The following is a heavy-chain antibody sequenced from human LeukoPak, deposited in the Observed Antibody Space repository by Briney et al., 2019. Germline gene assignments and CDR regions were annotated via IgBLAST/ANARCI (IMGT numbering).Heavy chain of an antibody. CDR1: VYTRTELS. CDR3: ATLGDDFWSGYYTLFDY. V-gene: IGHV1-24*01. CDR2: FDPEDGET. D-gene: IGHD3-3*01. J-gene: IGHJ4*02. Sequence: GASVKVSCKVSVYTRTELSMHWVRQAPGKGLEWMGGFDPEDGETIYAQKFQGRVTMTEDTSTDTAYMELSSLRSEDTAVYYCATLGDDFWSGYYTLFDYWGQGTLVTVSS.